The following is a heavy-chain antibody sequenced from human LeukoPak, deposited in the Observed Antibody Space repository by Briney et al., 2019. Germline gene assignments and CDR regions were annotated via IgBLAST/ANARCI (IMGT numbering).Heavy chain of an antibody. Sequence: GGSLRLSCAVSGFTFSGFWMSWSRQAPGKGLEWVASINSDGSEGYYADVVKGRFTISRDNAKNSLYLQINSLRAEDTAVYYCARLAGDDAFDIWGQGTMVTVSS. CDR1: GFTFSGFW. J-gene: IGHJ3*02. V-gene: IGHV3-7*03. CDR2: INSDGSEG. CDR3: ARLAGDDAFDI. D-gene: IGHD3-3*02.